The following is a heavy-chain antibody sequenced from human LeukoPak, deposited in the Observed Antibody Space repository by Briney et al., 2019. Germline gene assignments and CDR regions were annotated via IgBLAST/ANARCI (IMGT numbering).Heavy chain of an antibody. Sequence: SETLSLTCSVSGYSISRGCHWAWVRQPPGKGLEWIGSVHHSGATYYNPSLNSRLTISVDTSKHQFSLKMDSVTAADTAVYYCARINFNPDYWGQGTLVSVSS. D-gene: IGHD1-14*01. V-gene: IGHV4-38-2*02. CDR3: ARINFNPDY. J-gene: IGHJ4*02. CDR2: VHHSGAT. CDR1: GYSISRGCH.